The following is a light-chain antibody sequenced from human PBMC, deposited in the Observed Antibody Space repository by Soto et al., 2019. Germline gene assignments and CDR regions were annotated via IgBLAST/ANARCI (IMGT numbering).Light chain of an antibody. V-gene: IGKV3-15*01. CDR3: QQYNNLPLT. CDR1: QSVSSN. J-gene: IGKJ4*01. CDR2: GAS. Sequence: EIVMTQSPATLSVSPGERATLSCRASQSVSSNLAWYQQKPGQAPRLLIYGASTRATGIPARFSGSGSGTEFNLNISSLQSEDFVVYYCQQYNNLPLTFGGGTKVEIK.